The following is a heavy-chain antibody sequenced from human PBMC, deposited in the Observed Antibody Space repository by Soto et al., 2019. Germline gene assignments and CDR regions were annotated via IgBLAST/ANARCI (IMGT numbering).Heavy chain of an antibody. D-gene: IGHD2-2*01. CDR3: ARTKPWIVVVPGDSYGIDV. CDR2: ISWGGGST. V-gene: IGHV3-43D*04. Sequence: PGGSLRLSCAASGFTFDDYAMHWVRQAPGKGLEWVSLISWGGGSTYYADSVKGRFTISRDNSKNSLYLQMNSLRSEDTAVYYCARTKPWIVVVPGDSYGIDVWGQGTPVTVSS. J-gene: IGHJ6*02. CDR1: GFTFDDYA.